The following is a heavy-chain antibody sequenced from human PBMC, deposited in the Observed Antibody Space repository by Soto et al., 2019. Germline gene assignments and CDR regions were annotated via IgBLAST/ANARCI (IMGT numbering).Heavy chain of an antibody. V-gene: IGHV4-59*01. Sequence: SETLSLTCSVSGVSFTTYYWTWIRQAPGKGPEWIGYIYHSGISNYNPSLRSRVTMSVDTSKNQFFLKLTSVTAADTAVYYCARDLTIGGFFDPWGQGTLVTVSS. D-gene: IGHD3-10*01. CDR1: GVSFTTYY. CDR3: ARDLTIGGFFDP. J-gene: IGHJ5*02. CDR2: IYHSGIS.